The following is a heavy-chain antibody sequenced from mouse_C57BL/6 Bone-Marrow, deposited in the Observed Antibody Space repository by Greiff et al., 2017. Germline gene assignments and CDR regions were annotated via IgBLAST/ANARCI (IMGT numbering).Heavy chain of an antibody. CDR1: GYTFTDYY. D-gene: IGHD1-1*01. V-gene: IGHV1-26*01. CDR3: AWCLITTVVAYYFDY. CDR2: INPNNGGT. J-gene: IGHJ2*01. Sequence: VQLQQSGPELVKPGASVKISCKASGYTFTDYYMTWVKQSHGKSLEWIGDINPNNGGTSYNQKFKGKATLTVDKSSSTAYMELRSLTSEDSAVYYCAWCLITTVVAYYFDYWGQGTTLTVSS.